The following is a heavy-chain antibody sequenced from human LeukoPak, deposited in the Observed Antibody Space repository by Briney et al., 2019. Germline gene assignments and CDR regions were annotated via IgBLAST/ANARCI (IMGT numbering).Heavy chain of an antibody. D-gene: IGHD3-22*01. CDR2: INSDGSST. CDR3: ASFPYYYDSSGYYYFTVGDYYYGMDV. Sequence: GGSLRLSCAASGFTFSSYWMHWVRHAPGKGLVWVSRINSDGSSTSYADSVKGRSTISRDNAKNTLYLQMNSLRAEDTAVYYCASFPYYYDSSGYYYFTVGDYYYGMDVWGQGTTVTVSS. CDR1: GFTFSSYW. V-gene: IGHV3-74*01. J-gene: IGHJ6*02.